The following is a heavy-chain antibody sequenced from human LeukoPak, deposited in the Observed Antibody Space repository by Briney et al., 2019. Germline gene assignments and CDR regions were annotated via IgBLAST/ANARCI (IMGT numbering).Heavy chain of an antibody. D-gene: IGHD1-26*01. J-gene: IGHJ4*01. CDR3: ARGGTYYPCIDY. CDR1: GYTFSTTY. CDR2: ISAYNGKT. V-gene: IGHV1-18*01. Sequence: HGASVKVSCMASGYTFSTTYINWVRQAPGQGLEWMGRISAYNGKTSYAQKFQGRVTMTTDSSTTTAYMDLASLRSDDTAVYYCARGGTYYPCIDYWGQGTLVTVSS.